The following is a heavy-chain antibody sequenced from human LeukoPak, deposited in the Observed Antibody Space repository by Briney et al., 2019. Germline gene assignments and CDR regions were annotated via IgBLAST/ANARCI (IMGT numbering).Heavy chain of an antibody. Sequence: SETLSLTCTVSGGSISSGFYWGWIRQAPGKGLEWIGSIDYSGNTYYIPSLKSRHTISADMSRNQYSLKLSSVTAADTGVYYCARDSGNFQVDYWGLGTLVTVSS. CDR3: ARDSGNFQVDY. V-gene: IGHV4-39*02. CDR1: GGSISSGFY. J-gene: IGHJ4*02. D-gene: IGHD1-26*01. CDR2: IDYSGNT.